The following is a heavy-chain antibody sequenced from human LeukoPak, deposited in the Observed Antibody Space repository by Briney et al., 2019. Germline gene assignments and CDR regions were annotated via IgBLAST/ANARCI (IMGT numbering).Heavy chain of an antibody. J-gene: IGHJ6*02. Sequence: GGSLRLSCTASGFTFGDYAMSWFRQAPGKGLEWVGFIRSKAYGGTTEYAASVKGRFTISRDDSKSIAYLQMNSLKTEDTAVYYCTRDGTLRYFDWFGDSPPGMDVWGQGTTVTVSS. V-gene: IGHV3-49*03. CDR2: IRSKAYGGTT. D-gene: IGHD3-9*01. CDR3: TRDGTLRYFDWFGDSPPGMDV. CDR1: GFTFGDYA.